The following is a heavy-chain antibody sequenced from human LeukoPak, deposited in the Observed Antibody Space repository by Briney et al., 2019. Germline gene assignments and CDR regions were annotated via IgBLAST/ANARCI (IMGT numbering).Heavy chain of an antibody. CDR2: MNPKGGNT. D-gene: IGHD6-19*01. J-gene: IGHJ6*03. V-gene: IGHV1-8*03. Sequence: GASVKVSCKASGYTFTSYDINWVRQVTGQGLEWMGWMNPKGGNTGYAQKFQGRVTITRNTSISTAYMEVSSLRYEDTAVYYCARRAVDNSYYYYMDVWGKGTTVTVSS. CDR3: ARRAVDNSYYYYMDV. CDR1: GYTFTSYD.